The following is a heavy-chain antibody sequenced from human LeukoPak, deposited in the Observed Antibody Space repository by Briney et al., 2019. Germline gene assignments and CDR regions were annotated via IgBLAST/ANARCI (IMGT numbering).Heavy chain of an antibody. V-gene: IGHV3-9*01. D-gene: IGHD6-19*01. J-gene: IGHJ6*02. Sequence: GGSLRLSCAASGFTFDDYAMHWVRQAPGKGLEWVSGISWNRGNIGYADSVKGRFTISRDNAKNSLYLQMNSPRAEDTALYYCAKAVLAGTYYYYYGMDVWGQGTTVTVSS. CDR2: ISWNRGNI. CDR1: GFTFDDYA. CDR3: AKAVLAGTYYYYYGMDV.